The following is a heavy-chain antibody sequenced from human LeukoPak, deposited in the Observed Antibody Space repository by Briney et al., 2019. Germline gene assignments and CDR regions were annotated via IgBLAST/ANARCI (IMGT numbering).Heavy chain of an antibody. V-gene: IGHV3-23*01. CDR1: GFTFTTYA. D-gene: IGHD2-21*02. Sequence: PGGSLRLSCAASGFTFTTYAMNWVRQAPGKGLEWVSAISPSGRTTDYVDSVKGRFTISRDNSKNTLYLQMNSLRDEDTAVYYCARDSDCGGDCYSLFSKDYWGQGALVTVSS. CDR3: ARDSDCGGDCYSLFSKDY. J-gene: IGHJ4*02. CDR2: ISPSGRTT.